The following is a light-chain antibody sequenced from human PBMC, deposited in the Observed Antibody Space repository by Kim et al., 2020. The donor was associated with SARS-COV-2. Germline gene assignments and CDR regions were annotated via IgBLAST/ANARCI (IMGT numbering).Light chain of an antibody. Sequence: VSPGQTASITCSGDKMGDKYACWYQQKPGQSPVLVIYQDSKRPSGIPERFSGSNSGKTATLTISGTQAIDEADYYCQAWDSSTYVVIGGGTQLTVL. CDR3: QAWDSSTYVV. V-gene: IGLV3-1*01. CDR1: KMGDKY. J-gene: IGLJ2*01. CDR2: QDS.